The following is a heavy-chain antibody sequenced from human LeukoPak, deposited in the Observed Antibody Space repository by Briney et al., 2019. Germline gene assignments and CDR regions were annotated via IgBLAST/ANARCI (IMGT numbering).Heavy chain of an antibody. V-gene: IGHV3-73*01. CDR2: IRSKADNYAT. CDR1: GFTFSGSA. Sequence: GGSLRLSCAASGFTFSGSAMHWVRQASGKGLEWVGRIRSKADNYATAYAASVQGRCTISRDDSKSTAYLQLNSLKTEDTAVYYCTQSNYWGQGALVTVPS. CDR3: TQSNY. J-gene: IGHJ4*02.